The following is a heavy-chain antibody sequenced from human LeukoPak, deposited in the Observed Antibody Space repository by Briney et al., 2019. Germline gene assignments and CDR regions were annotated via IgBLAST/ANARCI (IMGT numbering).Heavy chain of an antibody. CDR2: ISPYNGNT. Sequence: ASVKVSCKASGYDFTSVGITWVRRAPGQGLEWMGWISPYNGNTRYTQKFQGRVAMTTDTSTTTAYMELRGLRFNDAAVYYCARAGPGSGWYFDYWGQGTLVTVSS. CDR1: GYDFTSVG. CDR3: ARAGPGSGWYFDY. J-gene: IGHJ4*02. V-gene: IGHV1-18*01. D-gene: IGHD6-19*01.